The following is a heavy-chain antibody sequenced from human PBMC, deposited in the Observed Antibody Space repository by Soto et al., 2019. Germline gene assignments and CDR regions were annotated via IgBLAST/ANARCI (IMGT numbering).Heavy chain of an antibody. CDR3: ARGGYGDYPHYFDY. V-gene: IGHV1-69*13. CDR2: IIPIFGTA. D-gene: IGHD4-17*01. Sequence: RASVKVSCKASGGTFSSYAISWVRHAPGQGLEWMGGIIPIFGTANYAQKFQGRVTITADESTSTAYMELSSLGSEDTAVYYCARGGYGDYPHYFDYWGQGTLVTVFS. J-gene: IGHJ4*02. CDR1: GGTFSSYA.